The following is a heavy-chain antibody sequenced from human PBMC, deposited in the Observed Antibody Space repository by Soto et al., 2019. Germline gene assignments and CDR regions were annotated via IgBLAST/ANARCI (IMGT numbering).Heavy chain of an antibody. D-gene: IGHD3-10*01. CDR1: VDTFNSYT. V-gene: IGHV1-69*02. CDR2: TIPILAMS. CDR3: AASYGSGSRAFDY. Sequence: QVQLVQSGPEVKMPGSSVKVSCKASVDTFNSYTINWVRQAPGQGLQWMGRTIPILAMSNYALKFQGRVTITADKSTTTAYMELSRLRSDDTAVYYCAASYGSGSRAFDYWGQGTLVTVSS. J-gene: IGHJ4*02.